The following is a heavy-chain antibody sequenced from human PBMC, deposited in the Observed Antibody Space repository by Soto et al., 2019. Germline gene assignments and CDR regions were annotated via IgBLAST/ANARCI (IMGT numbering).Heavy chain of an antibody. CDR3: ARDHLILPAHDFFYGSDV. J-gene: IGHJ6*02. V-gene: IGHV3-7*03. CDR2: IPQDGVDG. D-gene: IGHD2-21*02. CDR1: GFTFSMYS. Sequence: GGSLRLSCEVTGFTFSMYSMSWVRQSPGKGLEWVAKIPQDGVDGHYADSVKGRFTISRDNGKNSLYLQLNNLRAEDTAVYYCARDHLILPAHDFFYGSDVWGRGATVTVSS.